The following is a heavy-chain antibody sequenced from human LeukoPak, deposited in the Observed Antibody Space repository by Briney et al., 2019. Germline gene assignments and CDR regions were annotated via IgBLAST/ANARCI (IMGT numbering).Heavy chain of an antibody. Sequence: GGSLRLSCAASGFTFDDYGMSWVRQAPGKGLEWVSGINWNGGSTGYADSLKGRFTISRDNSKNTLYLQMNSLRAEDTAVYYCAKTPVRRFPLYFDYWGQGTLVTVSS. CDR2: INWNGGST. V-gene: IGHV3-20*04. CDR1: GFTFDDYG. J-gene: IGHJ4*02. D-gene: IGHD3-3*01. CDR3: AKTPVRRFPLYFDY.